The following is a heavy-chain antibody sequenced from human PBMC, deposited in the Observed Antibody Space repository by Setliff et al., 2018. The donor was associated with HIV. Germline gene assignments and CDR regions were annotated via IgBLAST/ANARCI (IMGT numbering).Heavy chain of an antibody. D-gene: IGHD6-19*01. J-gene: IGHJ4*02. CDR1: RFTFNDYW. Sequence: GGSLRLSCAASRFTFNDYWMLWVRQAPGKGLERVANIQQHGSEIHYVASVEGRFTISRDNAKNSLYLQMNSLRAEDTAVYYCANMQWASNAWYSFDYWGQGALVTVSS. CDR2: IQQHGSEI. V-gene: IGHV3-7*03. CDR3: ANMQWASNAWYSFDY.